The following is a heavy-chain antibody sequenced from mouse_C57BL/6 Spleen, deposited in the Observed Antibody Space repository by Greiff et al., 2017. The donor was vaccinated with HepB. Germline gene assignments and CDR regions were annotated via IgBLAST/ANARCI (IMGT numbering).Heavy chain of an antibody. D-gene: IGHD1-1*01. V-gene: IGHV2-4*01. CDR3: AKNKDYGSSYAMDY. J-gene: IGHJ4*01. Sequence: QVQLQQSGPGLVQPSQSLSITCTVSGFSFTSYGVHWVRQPPGKGLEWLGVIWSGGSTDYNAAFISRLSISKDNSKSQVFFKMNSLQADDTAIYYGAKNKDYGSSYAMDYWGQGTSVTVSS. CDR1: GFSFTSYG. CDR2: IWSGGST.